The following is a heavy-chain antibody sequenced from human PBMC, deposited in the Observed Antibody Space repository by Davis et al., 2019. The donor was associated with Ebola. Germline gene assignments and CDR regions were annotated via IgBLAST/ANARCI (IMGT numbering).Heavy chain of an antibody. V-gene: IGHV5-51*01. CDR3: ARLSDCSSTSCYLAY. Sequence: GGSLRHSCKGSGYSFTSYWIGWVRQMPGKGLEWMGIIYPGDSDTRYSPSFQGQVTISADKSISTAYLQWSSLKASDTAMYYCARLSDCSSTSCYLAYWGQGTLVTVSS. CDR1: GYSFTSYW. D-gene: IGHD2-2*01. CDR2: IYPGDSDT. J-gene: IGHJ4*02.